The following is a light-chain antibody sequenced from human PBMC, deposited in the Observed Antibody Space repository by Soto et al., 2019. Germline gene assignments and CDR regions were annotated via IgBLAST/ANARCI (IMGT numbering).Light chain of an antibody. CDR1: SGSIASNN. V-gene: IGLV6-57*04. CDR2: EDN. J-gene: IGLJ2*01. CDR3: QSYDSNNHVV. Sequence: NFMLTQPHSVSESPGKTVTISCTRSSGSIASNNVQWYQQRPGSAPTTVIYEDNQRPSGVPDRFSGSIDSSSNSASLTISGLKTEDEADYYCQSYDSNNHVVFGGGTKLTVL.